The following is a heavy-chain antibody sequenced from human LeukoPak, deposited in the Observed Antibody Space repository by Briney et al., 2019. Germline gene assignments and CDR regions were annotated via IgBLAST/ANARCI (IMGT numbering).Heavy chain of an antibody. D-gene: IGHD3-22*01. V-gene: IGHV1-24*01. Sequence: ASVKVSCKVSGYIFTELSMHWVRQAPGKGLEWMGGFYPEDGEMIYAQKLQGRVTMTEDTSTDTAYMDLSSLRSEDTAVYYCATDVSSGDSSGSFDYWGQGTLVTVSS. J-gene: IGHJ4*02. CDR1: GYIFTELS. CDR3: ATDVSSGDSSGSFDY. CDR2: FYPEDGEM.